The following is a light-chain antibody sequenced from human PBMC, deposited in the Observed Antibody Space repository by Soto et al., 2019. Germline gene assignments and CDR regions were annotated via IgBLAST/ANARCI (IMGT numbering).Light chain of an antibody. CDR3: AAWDDSLSGVV. Sequence: QSVLTQPPSASGTPGQRVTSSCSGSSSNIGSNYVYWYQQLPGTAPKLIIYRNNQRPSGVPDRFSGSKSGTSASLAISGLRSEDEADYYCAAWDDSLSGVVFGGGTQLTVL. CDR2: RNN. CDR1: SSNIGSNY. V-gene: IGLV1-47*01. J-gene: IGLJ3*02.